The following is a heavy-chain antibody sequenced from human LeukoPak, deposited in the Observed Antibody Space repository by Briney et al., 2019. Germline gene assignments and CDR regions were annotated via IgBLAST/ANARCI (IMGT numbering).Heavy chain of an antibody. CDR3: AKGRVITMVRGALDY. CDR2: ISGSGGST. CDR1: GFTFSSYA. V-gene: IGHV3-23*01. D-gene: IGHD3-10*01. Sequence: GGSLRLSCAASGFTFSSYAMSWVRQAPGKGLEWVSAISGSGGSTYYADSVKGRFTISRDNSKNTLYLQMNSLRAEDTAVYYCAKGRVITMVRGALDYWGQGTLVTVSS. J-gene: IGHJ4*02.